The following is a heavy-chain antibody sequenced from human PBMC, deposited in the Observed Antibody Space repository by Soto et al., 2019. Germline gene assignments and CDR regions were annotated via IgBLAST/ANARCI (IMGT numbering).Heavy chain of an antibody. V-gene: IGHV1-69*01. CDR1: GGTFSSYA. CDR2: IIPIFGTA. Sequence: QVQLVQSGAEVKKPGSSVKVSCKASGGTFSSYAISWVRQAPGQGLEWMGGIIPIFGTANYAQKFQGRVTITADESTSTAYMGLSSLRSEDTAVYYCAKETEYSSSPSFTWFDPWGQGTLVTVSS. J-gene: IGHJ5*02. D-gene: IGHD6-6*01. CDR3: AKETEYSSSPSFTWFDP.